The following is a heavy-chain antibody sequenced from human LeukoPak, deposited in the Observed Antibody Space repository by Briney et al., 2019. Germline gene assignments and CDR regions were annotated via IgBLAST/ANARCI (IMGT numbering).Heavy chain of an antibody. J-gene: IGHJ5*02. D-gene: IGHD2-2*01. Sequence: GASVKVSCKASGYTFTSYDINWVRQATGQGLEWMGWMNPNSGNTGYAQKFQGRVTMTRNTSISTAYMELSSLRSEDTAVYYCARAELSFNCSSTSCYEKGYWFDPWGQGTLVTVSS. V-gene: IGHV1-8*01. CDR3: ARAELSFNCSSTSCYEKGYWFDP. CDR1: GYTFTSYD. CDR2: MNPNSGNT.